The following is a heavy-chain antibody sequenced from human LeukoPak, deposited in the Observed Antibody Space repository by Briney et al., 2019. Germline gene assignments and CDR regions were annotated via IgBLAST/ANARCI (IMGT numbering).Heavy chain of an antibody. V-gene: IGHV4-59*12. Sequence: SETLSLTCTVSGGSISSYYWSWLRQPPGKGLEWLGYIYYSGGTNYNPSLKSRVTMSVDTSKNQFSLKLSSVTAADTAVYYCARECWGAGYRYYYMDVWGKGTTVTISS. J-gene: IGHJ6*03. D-gene: IGHD7-27*01. CDR1: GGSISSYY. CDR3: ARECWGAGYRYYYMDV. CDR2: IYYSGGT.